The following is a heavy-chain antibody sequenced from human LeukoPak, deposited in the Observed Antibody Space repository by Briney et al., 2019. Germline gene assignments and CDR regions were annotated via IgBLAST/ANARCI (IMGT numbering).Heavy chain of an antibody. V-gene: IGHV4-34*01. Sequence: PSETLSLNCAVYGGSFSGYYWSWIRQPPGKGLEWIGEINHSGSTNYNPSLKSRVTISVDTSKNQFSLKLSSVTAADTAVYYCARDSPYYYDSSGYYGVWSLEKPAFWFDPWGQGTLVTVSS. CDR1: GGSFSGYY. J-gene: IGHJ5*02. CDR2: INHSGST. D-gene: IGHD3-22*01. CDR3: ARDSPYYYDSSGYYGVWSLEKPAFWFDP.